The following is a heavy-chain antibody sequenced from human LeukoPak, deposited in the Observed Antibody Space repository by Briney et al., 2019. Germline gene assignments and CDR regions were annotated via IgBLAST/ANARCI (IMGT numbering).Heavy chain of an antibody. CDR2: IRYDGSNK. CDR1: GFTFSSYG. V-gene: IGHV3-30*02. Sequence: PGGSLRLSCAASGFTFSSYGMHWVRQAPGKGLEWVAFIRYDGSNKYYADSVKGRFTTSRDNSKNTLKLQMNMLRAEDTALYYWAKAAYYYDSCGLLRSDYWGQGTLVTVSS. CDR3: AKAAYYYDSCGLLRSDY. D-gene: IGHD3-22*01. J-gene: IGHJ4*01.